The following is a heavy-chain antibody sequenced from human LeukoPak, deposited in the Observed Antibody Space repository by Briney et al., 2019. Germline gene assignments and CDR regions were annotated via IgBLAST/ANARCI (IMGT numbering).Heavy chain of an antibody. CDR2: IYHSGST. J-gene: IGHJ4*02. CDR3: ARGLELLWFGESNFDY. D-gene: IGHD3-10*01. Sequence: SGTLSLTCAVSGGSISSSNWWSWVRQPPGKGLEWIGEIYHSGSTNYNPSLKSRVTISVDTSKNQFSLKLSSVTAADTAVYYCARGLELLWFGESNFDYWGQGTLVTVSS. V-gene: IGHV4-4*02. CDR1: GGSISSSNW.